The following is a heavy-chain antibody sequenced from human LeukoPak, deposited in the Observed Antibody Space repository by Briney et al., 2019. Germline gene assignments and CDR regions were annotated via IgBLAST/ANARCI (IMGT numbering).Heavy chain of an antibody. V-gene: IGHV3-49*03. D-gene: IGHD3-22*01. J-gene: IGHJ4*02. CDR3: TRDLRSYYDSSGYFSHY. CDR2: IRSKAYGGTT. Sequence: PGRSLRLSCTASGFTFGDYAMSWFRQAPGKGLDGVGFIRSKAYGGTTEYAASVKGRFTISRDDSKSIAYLQMNSLKTEDTAVYYCTRDLRSYYDSSGYFSHYWGQGTLVTVSS. CDR1: GFTFGDYA.